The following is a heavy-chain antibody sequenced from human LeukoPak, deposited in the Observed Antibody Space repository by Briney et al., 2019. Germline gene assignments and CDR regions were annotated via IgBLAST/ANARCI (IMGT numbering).Heavy chain of an antibody. CDR1: GVSISSYY. CDR2: IFYSGNT. CDR3: ARLAAISGSDYPDD. Sequence: PSETLSLTCTVSGVSISSYYWSWIRQPPGKGLEWIRYIFYSGNTIYNPSLRSRVTISADTSKNHFSLRLRSVTAADTAVYYCARLAAISGSDYPDDWGQGTLVTVSS. D-gene: IGHD1-26*01. V-gene: IGHV4-59*08. J-gene: IGHJ4*02.